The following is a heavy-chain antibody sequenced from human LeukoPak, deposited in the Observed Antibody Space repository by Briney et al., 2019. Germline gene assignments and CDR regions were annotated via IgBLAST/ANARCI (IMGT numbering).Heavy chain of an antibody. CDR1: GYTFTSYY. D-gene: IGHD2-2*01. V-gene: IGHV1-46*01. Sequence: ASVKVSCXASGYTFTSYYMHWVRQAPGQGLEWMAIINPSGGSTSYAQKFQGGVTMTRDTSTSTVYMELSSLRSEDTAVYYCARDILSVVPAAITEDWGQGTLVTVSS. J-gene: IGHJ4*02. CDR2: INPSGGST. CDR3: ARDILSVVPAAITED.